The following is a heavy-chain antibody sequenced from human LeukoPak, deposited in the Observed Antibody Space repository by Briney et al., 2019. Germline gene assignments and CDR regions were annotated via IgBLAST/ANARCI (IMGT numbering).Heavy chain of an antibody. CDR1: GGSISSYY. CDR3: ARDGSPYSSGWIDY. Sequence: SETLSLTCTVSGGSISSYYWSWIRQPAGKGLEWIGRIYISGTTTYNPSLKSRVTISVDKSKNQFSLKLNSVTAADTAVYYCARDGSPYSSGWIDYWGQGTLVTVSS. D-gene: IGHD6-19*01. CDR2: IYISGTT. J-gene: IGHJ4*02. V-gene: IGHV4-4*07.